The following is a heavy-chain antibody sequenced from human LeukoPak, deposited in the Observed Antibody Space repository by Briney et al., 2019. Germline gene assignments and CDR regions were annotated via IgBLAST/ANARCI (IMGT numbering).Heavy chain of an antibody. CDR2: ISYDGSNK. CDR1: GFTFSSYG. D-gene: IGHD3-22*01. Sequence: PGGSLRLSCAASGFTFSSYGMHWVRQAPGKGLEWVAVISYDGSNKYYADSVKGRLTISRDNSKNTLYLQMNSLRAEDTAVYYCAKGRAGGRSIVVAWYYFDYWGQGTLVTVSS. J-gene: IGHJ4*02. CDR3: AKGRAGGRSIVVAWYYFDY. V-gene: IGHV3-30*18.